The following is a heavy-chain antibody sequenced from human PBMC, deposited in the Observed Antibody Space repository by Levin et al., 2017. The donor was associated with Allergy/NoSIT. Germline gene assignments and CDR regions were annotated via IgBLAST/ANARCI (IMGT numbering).Heavy chain of an antibody. D-gene: IGHD3-10*01. CDR3: AKPRVRGDYSFDY. CDR1: GFTFSNYG. J-gene: IGHJ4*02. Sequence: GGSLKISCAASGFTFSNYGMHWVRQAPGKGLEWVAVISYDGSNTYYADSVKGRFTISRDNSKNTLYLQMNSLRAEDTAVYYCAKPRVRGDYSFDYWGQGTLVTVSS. V-gene: IGHV3-30*18. CDR2: ISYDGSNT.